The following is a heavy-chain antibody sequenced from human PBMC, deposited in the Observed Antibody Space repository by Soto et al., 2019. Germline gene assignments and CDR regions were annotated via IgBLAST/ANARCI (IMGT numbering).Heavy chain of an antibody. CDR1: GGSISNAAYS. Sequence: QLQLQESGSGLVTPSHTLSLTCTVSGGSISNAAYSWSWIRQPPGKGLEWIGYIYPSGMPFYNPSLRSRGTISVDRSNDQFSLNLKSVTAADTAVYYCARERGGYGLFDSWGQGTLVTVSS. CDR2: IYPSGMP. J-gene: IGHJ4*02. V-gene: IGHV4-30-2*01. CDR3: ARERGGYGLFDS. D-gene: IGHD5-18*01.